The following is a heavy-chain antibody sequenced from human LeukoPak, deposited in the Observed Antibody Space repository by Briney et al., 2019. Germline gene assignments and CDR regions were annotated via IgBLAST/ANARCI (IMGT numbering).Heavy chain of an antibody. CDR1: GGSFSGYY. Sequence: KPSETLSLTCAVYGGSFSGYYWSWIRQPPGKGLEWIGVINHSGSTNYNPSLKSRVTISVDTSKNQFSLKLSSVTAADTALYYCARAGIAVAGRSGDFDYWGQGTLVTVSS. CDR3: ARAGIAVAGRSGDFDY. V-gene: IGHV4-34*01. J-gene: IGHJ4*02. D-gene: IGHD6-19*01. CDR2: INHSGST.